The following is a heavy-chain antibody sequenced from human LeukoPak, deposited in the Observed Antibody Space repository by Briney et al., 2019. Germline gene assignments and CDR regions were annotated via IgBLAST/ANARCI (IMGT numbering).Heavy chain of an antibody. V-gene: IGHV3-23*01. CDR3: APLAANIFDY. J-gene: IGHJ4*02. Sequence: GGSLRLSCAASGFTFSSYAMSWVRQAPGKGLEWVSAISGTGSGTYYAGSVRGRFTTSRDNSKRTVYLQMNSLRVEDTAVYYCAPLAANIFDYWGQGTLVTDSS. CDR2: ISGTGSGT. D-gene: IGHD6-25*01. CDR1: GFTFSSYA.